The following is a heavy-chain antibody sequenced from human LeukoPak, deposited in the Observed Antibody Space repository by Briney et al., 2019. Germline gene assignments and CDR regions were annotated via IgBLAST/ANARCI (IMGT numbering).Heavy chain of an antibody. CDR3: ARDNGGRFGYFDL. CDR2: ISYDGSNK. CDR1: GFIFSTYD. D-gene: IGHD2-8*01. V-gene: IGHV3-30*03. Sequence: GRSLRLSCAASGFIFSTYDMHWVRQAPGKGLEWVAVISYDGSNKYFADSVKGRFTISRDNSKNTLYLQMNNLRAEDTAVYYCARDNGGRFGYFDLWGRGTLVAVSS. J-gene: IGHJ2*01.